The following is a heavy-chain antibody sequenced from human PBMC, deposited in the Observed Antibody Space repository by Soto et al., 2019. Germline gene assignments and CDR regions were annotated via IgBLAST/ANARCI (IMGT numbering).Heavy chain of an antibody. Sequence: RASVKVSCKASGYTFTGYYIHWVRQAPGQGLEWMGWINPNSGASKDAQKFQGRISMTRDTSISTVYMELSSLRSDDTAVYYCAIVMTTVTTGELDPWGQGTMVTVSS. V-gene: IGHV1-2*02. J-gene: IGHJ5*02. D-gene: IGHD4-17*01. CDR1: GYTFTGYY. CDR2: INPNSGAS. CDR3: AIVMTTVTTGELDP.